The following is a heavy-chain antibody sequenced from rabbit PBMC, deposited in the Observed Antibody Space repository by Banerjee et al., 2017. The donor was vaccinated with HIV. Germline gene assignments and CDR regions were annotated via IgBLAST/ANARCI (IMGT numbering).Heavy chain of an antibody. V-gene: IGHV1S43*01. D-gene: IGHD4-2*01. Sequence: QEQLVESGGGLVQPEGSLTLSCKASGFSFSGYWMCWVRQAPGKGLEWIGCISTITYKTQDANWVNGRFTISRSTSLNTVDLKMTSLTAADTATYFCARSYAGSTYYFNLWGQGTLVTVS. CDR3: ARSYAGSTYYFNL. CDR2: ISTITYKT. J-gene: IGHJ4*01. CDR1: GFSFSGYW.